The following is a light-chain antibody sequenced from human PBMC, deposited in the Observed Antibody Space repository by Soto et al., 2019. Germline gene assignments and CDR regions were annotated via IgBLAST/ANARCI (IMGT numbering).Light chain of an antibody. Sequence: QSVLTQPASVSGSPGQSITISCTGTSSDVGGYNYVSWYQQHPGKAPKLMIYDVSNRPSGVSNRFSGSKSGNTASLTIYGLQAEDEADYYCSSYTSSSTYVFGTGPKVTVL. CDR2: DVS. CDR3: SSYTSSSTYV. CDR1: SSDVGGYNY. J-gene: IGLJ1*01. V-gene: IGLV2-14*01.